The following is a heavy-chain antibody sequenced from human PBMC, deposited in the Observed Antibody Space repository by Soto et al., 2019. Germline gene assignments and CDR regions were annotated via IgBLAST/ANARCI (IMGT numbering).Heavy chain of an antibody. CDR1: GYTFTNYD. Sequence: QVQLVQSGAEVRKPGASVKVSCKVSGYTFTNYDINWVRQATGQGLEWMGWMNPNSGNTGYSLRFQGRVTMTRDMSRAPANMELSGLSSEDTAVYYCARRSLGRGGLDSWGQGTLVTVSS. J-gene: IGHJ4*02. CDR2: MNPNSGNT. CDR3: ARRSLGRGGLDS. D-gene: IGHD3-16*01. V-gene: IGHV1-8*01.